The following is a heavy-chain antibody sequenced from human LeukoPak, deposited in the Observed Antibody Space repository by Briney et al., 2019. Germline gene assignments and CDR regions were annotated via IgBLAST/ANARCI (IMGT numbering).Heavy chain of an antibody. Sequence: ASVKVSCKASGGTFTRYTISWVRQAPGQGLEWMGRIIPILGIANYAQKFQGRVTITADKSTSTAYMELSSLRSEDTAVYYCAGYSYGYHFDYWGQGTLVTVSS. CDR2: IIPILGIA. J-gene: IGHJ4*02. CDR1: GGTFTRYT. V-gene: IGHV1-69*02. CDR3: AGYSYGYHFDY. D-gene: IGHD5-18*01.